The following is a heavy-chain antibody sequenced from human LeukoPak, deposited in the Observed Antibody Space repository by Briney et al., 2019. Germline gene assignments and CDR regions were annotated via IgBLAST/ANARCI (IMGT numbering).Heavy chain of an antibody. CDR1: GFTFSSYA. CDR3: AKLGGQEVYNYYVGV. D-gene: IGHD3-16*01. J-gene: IGHJ6*03. CDR2: IIDSGDIT. V-gene: IGHV3-23*01. Sequence: PGGSLRLSCAASGFTFSSYAMSWVRQAPGKGLEWVSGIIDSGDITYYANSVKGRFNISRDNSKNTLYLRMNSLRAEDTAVYYCAKLGGQEVYNYYVGVWGKGTTVAVSS.